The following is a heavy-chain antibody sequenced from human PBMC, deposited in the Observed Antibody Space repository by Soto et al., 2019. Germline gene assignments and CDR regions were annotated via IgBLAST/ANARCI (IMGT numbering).Heavy chain of an antibody. D-gene: IGHD2-2*01. CDR3: AREMGYCVSTSCPFDY. V-gene: IGHV3-30-3*01. CDR1: GFILSSHA. CDR2: TSYDGSNK. J-gene: IGHJ4*02. Sequence: QVQLVESGGGVVQPGRSLRLSCTASGFILSSHAMHWVRQAPGKGLEWVAITSYDGSNKYHADSVKGRFTISRGNSKNTLSLQMNSLRAEDTAVYYCAREMGYCVSTSCPFDYWGQGTLVTVSS.